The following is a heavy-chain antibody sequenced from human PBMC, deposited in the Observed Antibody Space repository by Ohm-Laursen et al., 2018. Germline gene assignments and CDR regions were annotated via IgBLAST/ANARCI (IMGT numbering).Heavy chain of an antibody. CDR2: ISYDGSNK. CDR1: GFTFSSYG. J-gene: IGHJ4*02. D-gene: IGHD6-19*01. CDR3: ARNKVGWYYFDY. Sequence: SSLRLSCTASGFTFSSYGMHWVRQAPGKGLEWVAVISYDGSNKYYADSVKGRFTISRDNSKNTLYLQMNSLRVEDTALYYCARNKVGWYYFDYWGQGTLVTVSS. V-gene: IGHV3-30*03.